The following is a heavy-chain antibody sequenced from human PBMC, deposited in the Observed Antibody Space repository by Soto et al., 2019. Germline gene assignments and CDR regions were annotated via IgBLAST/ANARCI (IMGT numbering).Heavy chain of an antibody. Sequence: ESGGGVVQPGRSLRLSCAASGFTFSNYGMHWVRQAPGMGLEWVAVISYDGNNRYYVDSVKGRFTISRDNSKNTLYLQMRSLRAEDTAVYYCAKAGDIAAADDFDYWGQGTLVTVSS. CDR1: GFTFSNYG. CDR2: ISYDGNNR. V-gene: IGHV3-30*18. D-gene: IGHD6-13*01. J-gene: IGHJ4*02. CDR3: AKAGDIAAADDFDY.